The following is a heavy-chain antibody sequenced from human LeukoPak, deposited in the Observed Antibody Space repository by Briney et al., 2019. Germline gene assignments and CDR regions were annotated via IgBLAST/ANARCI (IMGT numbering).Heavy chain of an antibody. CDR1: GFTFSSYA. Sequence: QTGGSLRLSCAASGFTFSSYAVSWVRQATGKGLEWVSAMSGSGGSTYYADSVNGRCTISRDNSKNTLYLQMNSLRAEDTAVYYCAKAVVVAATPLAFDYWGQGTLVTVSS. D-gene: IGHD2-15*01. CDR3: AKAVVVAATPLAFDY. J-gene: IGHJ4*02. V-gene: IGHV3-23*01. CDR2: MSGSGGST.